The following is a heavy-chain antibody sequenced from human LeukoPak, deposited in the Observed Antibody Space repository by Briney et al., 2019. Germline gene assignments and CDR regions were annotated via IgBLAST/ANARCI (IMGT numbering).Heavy chain of an antibody. Sequence: SETLSLTCTVSGRSISSYYWSWIRHPAGKGLEWIRRIYASGSNKYNPSLTSRVTMSVDTSKNHFSLKLSSETAADTAVYYCARAISNDDNSGYYYWGQGTLVTVSS. V-gene: IGHV4-4*07. CDR3: ARAISNDDNSGYYY. CDR2: IYASGSN. CDR1: GRSISSYY. J-gene: IGHJ4*02. D-gene: IGHD3-22*01.